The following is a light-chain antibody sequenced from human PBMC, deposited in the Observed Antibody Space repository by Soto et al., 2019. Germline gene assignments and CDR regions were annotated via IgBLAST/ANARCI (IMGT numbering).Light chain of an antibody. CDR3: QSYDSSLSVLYV. Sequence: QSVLTQPPSVSGAPGQRVIISCTGSNSNIGAGYEVHWFQQFPGTAPKLLIYGNINRPSGVPDRFSGSKSGTSASLAITGLQPEDEADYYCQSYDSSLSVLYVFGTGTKLTVL. J-gene: IGLJ1*01. V-gene: IGLV1-40*01. CDR2: GNI. CDR1: NSNIGAGYE.